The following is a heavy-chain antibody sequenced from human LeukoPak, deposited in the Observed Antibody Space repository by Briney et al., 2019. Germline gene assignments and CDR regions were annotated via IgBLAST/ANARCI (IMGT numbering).Heavy chain of an antibody. D-gene: IGHD3-9*01. Sequence: ASVKVSCKASGGTFSSYAISWVRQAPGQGLEWMGRIIPILGIANYAQKFQGRVTITADKSTSTAYMELSSLRSEDTAMYYCARVVDYDILTGYPPRGAGVHLDYWGQGTLVTVSS. CDR2: IIPILGIA. J-gene: IGHJ4*02. V-gene: IGHV1-69*04. CDR3: ARVVDYDILTGYPPRGAGVHLDY. CDR1: GGTFSSYA.